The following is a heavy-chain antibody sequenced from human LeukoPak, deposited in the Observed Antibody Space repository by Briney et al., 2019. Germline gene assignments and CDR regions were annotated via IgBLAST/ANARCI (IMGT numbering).Heavy chain of an antibody. V-gene: IGHV4-61*10. CDR3: ARGGGIFTYYYYMDV. CDR2: IYYSGST. D-gene: IGHD2-15*01. CDR1: GGSISSGSYY. J-gene: IGHJ6*03. Sequence: SETLSLTCTVSGGSISSGSYYWSWIRQPAGKGLEWIGYIYYSGSTNYNPSLKSRVTISVDTSKNQFSLKLSSVTAADTAVYYCARGGGIFTYYYYMDVWGKGTTVTISS.